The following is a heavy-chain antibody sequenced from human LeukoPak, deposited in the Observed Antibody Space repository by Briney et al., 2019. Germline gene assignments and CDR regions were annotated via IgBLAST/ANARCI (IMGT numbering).Heavy chain of an antibody. Sequence: SETLSLTCTVSGGSISSGGYYWSWIRQHPGQGLEWIGYIYYSGSTYYNPSLKSRVTISVDTSKNQFSLKLSSVTAADTAVYYCARSYDSSGPHFDYWGQGTLVTVSS. D-gene: IGHD3-22*01. V-gene: IGHV4-31*03. CDR1: GGSISSGGYY. J-gene: IGHJ4*02. CDR2: IYYSGST. CDR3: ARSYDSSGPHFDY.